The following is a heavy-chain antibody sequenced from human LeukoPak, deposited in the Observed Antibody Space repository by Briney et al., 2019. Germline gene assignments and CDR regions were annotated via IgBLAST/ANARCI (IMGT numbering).Heavy chain of an antibody. J-gene: IGHJ6*02. V-gene: IGHV1-46*01. CDR2: INSSGGST. Sequence: ASVKVSCKASGYTFTSYYMHWVRQAPGQGLEWMGIINSSGGSTSYAQKFQGRVTMTRDTSTSTVYMELSSLRSEDTAVYYCARDWTPLIYGSGSYQNYYYYGMDVWGQGTTVTVSS. D-gene: IGHD3-10*01. CDR1: GYTFTSYY. CDR3: ARDWTPLIYGSGSYQNYYYYGMDV.